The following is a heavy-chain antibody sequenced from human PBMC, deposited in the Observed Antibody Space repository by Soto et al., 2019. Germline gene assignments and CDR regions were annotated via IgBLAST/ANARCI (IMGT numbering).Heavy chain of an antibody. CDR3: AKDPLIVVVVAATHYGMDV. Sequence: HPGGSLRLSCAASGFTFSSYAMSWVRQAPGKGLEWVSAISGSGGSTYYADSVKGRFTISRDNSKNTLYLQMNSLRAEDTAVYYCAKDPLIVVVVAATHYGMDVWGQGTTVTVSS. CDR1: GFTFSSYA. D-gene: IGHD2-15*01. V-gene: IGHV3-23*01. CDR2: ISGSGGST. J-gene: IGHJ6*02.